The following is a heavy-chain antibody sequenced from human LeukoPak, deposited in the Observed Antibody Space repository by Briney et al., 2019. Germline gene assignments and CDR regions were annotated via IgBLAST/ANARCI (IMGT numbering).Heavy chain of an antibody. D-gene: IGHD4-17*01. CDR3: ARGYGRAHCPYFFDY. V-gene: IGHV3-7*01. Sequence: PGGSLRLSCAASGFTFSTYWMSWVRQAPAKGLEWVATIRQDGIETHYVDSVKGRFIISRDNSKNSLYLQMSSLRAEDTAVYYCARGYGRAHCPYFFDYWGQGTLVTVSS. CDR2: IRQDGIET. CDR1: GFTFSTYW. J-gene: IGHJ4*02.